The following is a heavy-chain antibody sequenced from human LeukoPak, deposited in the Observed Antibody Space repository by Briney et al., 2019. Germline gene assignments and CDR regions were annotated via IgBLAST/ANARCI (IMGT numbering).Heavy chain of an antibody. Sequence: SAVKVSCKASGGTFSSYAISWVRQAPGQGLEWMGGIIPIFGTANYAQKFQGRVTITADESTSTAYMELSSLRSEDTAVYYCAREEMATSHFDYWGQGTLVTVSS. CDR1: GGTFSSYA. J-gene: IGHJ4*02. CDR3: AREEMATSHFDY. D-gene: IGHD5-24*01. CDR2: IIPIFGTA. V-gene: IGHV1-69*13.